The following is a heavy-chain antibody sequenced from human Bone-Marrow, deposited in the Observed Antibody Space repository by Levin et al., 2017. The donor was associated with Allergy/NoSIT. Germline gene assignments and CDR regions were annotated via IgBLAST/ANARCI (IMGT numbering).Heavy chain of an antibody. J-gene: IGHJ4*02. CDR1: GFSLSPNGVG. V-gene: IGHV2-5*01. D-gene: IGHD3-10*01. CDR2: IYWYDDK. CDR3: AHHKFWFGELPFDY. Sequence: ESGPTLVKPPQTLTLSCSFSGFSLSPNGVGGGWIGQAPGKALEWLALIYWYDDKRYSPSLKSRLNITKDTSKNQVVLTMTNMAPVDTGTYYCAHHKFWFGELPFDYWGRGSLVTVSS.